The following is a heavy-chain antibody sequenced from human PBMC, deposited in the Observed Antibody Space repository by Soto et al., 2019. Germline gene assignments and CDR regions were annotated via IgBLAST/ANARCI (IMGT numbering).Heavy chain of an antibody. V-gene: IGHV4-38-2*01. J-gene: IGHJ4*02. CDR3: ARGVTGTLDY. CDR2: VYYNGIT. Sequence: KPSETLSLTCAVSGYSISSGYYWNWIRQSPGKGLEWIGCVYYNGITFYSSSLKSRVTMTADTSKNHFTLRLTSVTAADTAVYFCARGVTGTLDYWGQGALVTVSS. CDR1: GYSISSGYY. D-gene: IGHD1-1*01.